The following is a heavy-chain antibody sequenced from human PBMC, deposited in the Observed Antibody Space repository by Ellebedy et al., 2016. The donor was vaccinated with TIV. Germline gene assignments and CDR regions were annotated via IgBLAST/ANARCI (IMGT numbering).Heavy chain of an antibody. J-gene: IGHJ6*02. CDR1: GFTFSSYG. Sequence: GGSLRLXXAASGFTFSSYGMHWVRQAPGKGLEWVAFISYDGSNKYYADSVKGRFTISRDNSKNTLYLQMNSLRAEDTAVYYCAKTETHSSGWRPEISFYYYYGMDVWGQGTTVTVSS. V-gene: IGHV3-30*18. CDR2: ISYDGSNK. CDR3: AKTETHSSGWRPEISFYYYYGMDV. D-gene: IGHD6-19*01.